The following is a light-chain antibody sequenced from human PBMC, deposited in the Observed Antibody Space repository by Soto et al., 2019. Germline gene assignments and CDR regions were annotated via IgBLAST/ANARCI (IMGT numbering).Light chain of an antibody. CDR1: QSVSRK. V-gene: IGKV3-15*01. CDR3: HQRQYWPPIT. J-gene: IGKJ1*01. Sequence: EVLMTQSPATLSVCPGERATLSCRASQSVSRKLAWYQQTRGQAPRLLIYGASTRATGVPARFSGSGSGTDFTLTISSLEPEDFAVYYCHQRQYWPPITFGQGTKVDIK. CDR2: GAS.